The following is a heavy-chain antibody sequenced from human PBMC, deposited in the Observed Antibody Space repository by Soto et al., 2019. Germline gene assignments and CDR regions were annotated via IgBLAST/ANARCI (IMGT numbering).Heavy chain of an antibody. CDR3: LGYCSGGSCYKAFDI. J-gene: IGHJ3*02. Sequence: QVQLVQSGAEVQKPGASVKVSCKASGYTFTSYDINWVRQATGQGLEWMGWMNPYSGNTGYAQKFQGRVTMTRNTSISTAYMELSSLRYEDMAVYYCLGYCSGGSCYKAFDIWGQGTMVTVSS. D-gene: IGHD2-15*01. CDR1: GYTFTSYD. V-gene: IGHV1-8*01. CDR2: MNPYSGNT.